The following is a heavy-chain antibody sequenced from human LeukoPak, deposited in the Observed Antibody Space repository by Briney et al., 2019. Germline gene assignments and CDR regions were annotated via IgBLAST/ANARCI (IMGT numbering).Heavy chain of an antibody. J-gene: IGHJ4*02. Sequence: SETLSLTCTVSGGSISSYYWTWIRHPPGKGLEWIGYIYQTGATSYNPSLKSRVTISVDTSKAQFSLELTSVTAADTAVYYCARYGGSGWVIDNWGQGTLVTVSS. D-gene: IGHD6-19*01. CDR2: IYQTGAT. CDR1: GGSISSYY. CDR3: ARYGGSGWVIDN. V-gene: IGHV4-59*08.